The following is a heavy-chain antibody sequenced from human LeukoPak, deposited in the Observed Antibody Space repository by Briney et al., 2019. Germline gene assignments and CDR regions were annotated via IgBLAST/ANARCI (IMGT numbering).Heavy chain of an antibody. D-gene: IGHD6-13*01. CDR2: ISSSGSTI. J-gene: IGHJ4*02. CDR3: ARAKQPDYFDY. Sequence: GGSLRLSCAASGFTFSDYYMSWIRQAPGKGLEWVSYISSSGSTIYYADSVKGQFTISRDNAKNSLYLQMNSLRAEDTAVYYCARAKQPDYFDYWGQGTLVTVSS. CDR1: GFTFSDYY. V-gene: IGHV3-11*04.